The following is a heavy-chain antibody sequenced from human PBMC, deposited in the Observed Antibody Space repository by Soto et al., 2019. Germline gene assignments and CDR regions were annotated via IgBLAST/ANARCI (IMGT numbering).Heavy chain of an antibody. CDR1: GFTFSNYA. V-gene: IGHV3-23*01. J-gene: IGHJ2*01. D-gene: IGHD3-22*01. CDR3: ANPGSQYYDSSSYRKSYWYFAL. CDR2: ISGTGGST. Sequence: EVQLLESGGGLVQPGGSLRLSCAASGFTFSNYAMTWVRQAPGKGLEWVSSISGTGGSTYYADFVKGRFTISRDNSNDTLYLQLSSLRAEDTAVYYCANPGSQYYDSSSYRKSYWYFALWGRGTLVTVSS.